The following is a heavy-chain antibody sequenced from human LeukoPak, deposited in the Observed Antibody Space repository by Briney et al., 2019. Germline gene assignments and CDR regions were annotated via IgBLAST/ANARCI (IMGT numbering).Heavy chain of an antibody. J-gene: IGHJ4*02. CDR2: ISFDESKQ. CDR1: GFTFSSYG. CDR3: AKERVTQQPDY. D-gene: IGHD1/OR15-1a*01. V-gene: IGHV3-30*18. Sequence: GGSLRLSCAASGFTFSSYGMHWVRQAPGKGLEWAAVISFDESKQYYADSVNGRFTISRDNSKSTLYLQMNSLRAEDTAVYYCAKERVTQQPDYWGQGTLVIVSS.